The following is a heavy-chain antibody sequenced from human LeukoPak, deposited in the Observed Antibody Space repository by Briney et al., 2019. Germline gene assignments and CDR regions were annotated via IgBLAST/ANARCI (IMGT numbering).Heavy chain of an antibody. CDR1: GGTFISYA. Sequence: GASVKVSCKASGGTFISYAISWVRQAPGQGLEWMGGIIPIFGTANYAQKFQGRVTITADESTSTAYMELSSLRSEDTAVYYCARDRGYSGYDVIDYWGQGTLVTVSS. CDR2: IIPIFGTA. CDR3: ARDRGYSGYDVIDY. D-gene: IGHD5-12*01. V-gene: IGHV1-69*13. J-gene: IGHJ4*02.